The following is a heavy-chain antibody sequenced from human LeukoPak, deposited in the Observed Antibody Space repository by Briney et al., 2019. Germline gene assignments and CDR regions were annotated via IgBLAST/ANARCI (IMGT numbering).Heavy chain of an antibody. CDR2: INPNSGGT. J-gene: IGHJ3*02. CDR3: AAAQFYPAPLNDAFDI. CDR1: GYTFTGYY. D-gene: IGHD3-16*02. V-gene: IGHV1-2*02. Sequence: ASVKVSCKASGYTFTGYYMHWVRQAPGQGLEWMGWINPNSGGTNYAQKFQGRVTMTRDTSISTAYMELSRLRSDDTAVYYCAAAQFYPAPLNDAFDIWGQGTMVTVSS.